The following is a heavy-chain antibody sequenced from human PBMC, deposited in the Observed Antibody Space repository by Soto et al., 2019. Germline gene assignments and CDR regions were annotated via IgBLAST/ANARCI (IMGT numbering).Heavy chain of an antibody. CDR1: GFTFSSYG. CDR3: ARPAYCSSTSCHSPFDY. CDR2: IWYDGSNK. V-gene: IGHV3-33*01. Sequence: QVQLVESGGGVVQPGRSLRLSCAASGFTFSSYGMHWVRQAPGKGLEWVAVIWYDGSNKYYADSVKGRFTISRDNSKNTLYLHMNSLRAEDTAVYYCARPAYCSSTSCHSPFDYWGQGTLVTVSS. D-gene: IGHD2-2*02. J-gene: IGHJ4*02.